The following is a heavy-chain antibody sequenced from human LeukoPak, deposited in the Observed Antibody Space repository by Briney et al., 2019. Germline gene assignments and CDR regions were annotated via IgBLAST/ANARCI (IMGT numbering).Heavy chain of an antibody. CDR1: GGSISSSSYY. CDR3: ARLPPRDYDSSGYYFDAFDI. J-gene: IGHJ3*02. D-gene: IGHD3-22*01. Sequence: PSETLSLTCTVSGGSISSSSYYWGWIRQPPGKGLEWIGSIFCSGSTYYNPSLKSRVTISVDTSKNQFSLKLSSVTAADTAVYYCARLPPRDYDSSGYYFDAFDIWGQGTMVTVSS. V-gene: IGHV4-39*01. CDR2: IFCSGST.